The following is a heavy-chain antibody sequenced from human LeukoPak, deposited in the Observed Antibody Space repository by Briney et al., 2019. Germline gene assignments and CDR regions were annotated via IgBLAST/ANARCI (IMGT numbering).Heavy chain of an antibody. Sequence: GGSLRVSCAATGFTFSNYWMSWVRQAPGKGLEWVANIKQDGSEKYYVDSVKGRFTISRDNAKNSLYLQMNSLRAEDTAVYYCARDRQLAYYWGQGTLVTVSS. CDR1: GFTFSNYW. CDR2: IKQDGSEK. V-gene: IGHV3-7*01. J-gene: IGHJ4*02. D-gene: IGHD6-13*01. CDR3: ARDRQLAYY.